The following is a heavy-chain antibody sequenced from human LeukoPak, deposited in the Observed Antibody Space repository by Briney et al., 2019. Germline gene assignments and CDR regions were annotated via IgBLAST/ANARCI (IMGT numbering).Heavy chain of an antibody. V-gene: IGHV1-18*01. CDR3: ARALEWGWFDP. D-gene: IGHD1-26*01. CDR2: ISAYNGNT. CDR1: GYTFTSYG. Sequence: ASVTVSCKASGYTFTSYGISWVGQAPGQGLEWMGWISAYNGNTNYAPKPQGRVTMTTDTTTSTAYMELRSLRSDDTAVYYCARALEWGWFDPWGQGTLVTVSS. J-gene: IGHJ5*02.